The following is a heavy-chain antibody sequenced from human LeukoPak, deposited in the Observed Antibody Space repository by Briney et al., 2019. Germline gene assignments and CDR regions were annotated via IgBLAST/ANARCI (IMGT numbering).Heavy chain of an antibody. CDR3: ARGGTMIADAFDI. D-gene: IGHD3-22*01. Sequence: ASVKVSCKGSGYIFSNYVMHWVRQAPGQRLEWMGWINAGNGNTKYSQKFQGRVTITRDTSASTAYMELSSLRSEDTAVYYCARGGTMIADAFDIWGQGTMVTVSS. CDR1: GYIFSNYV. CDR2: INAGNGNT. J-gene: IGHJ3*02. V-gene: IGHV1-3*01.